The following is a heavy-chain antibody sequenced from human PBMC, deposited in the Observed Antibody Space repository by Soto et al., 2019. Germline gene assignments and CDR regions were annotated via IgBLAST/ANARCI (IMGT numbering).Heavy chain of an antibody. D-gene: IGHD2-15*01. Sequence: GGSLRLSCAASGFTFSSYAMHWVRQAPGKGLEWVAVISYDGSNKYYADSVKGRFTISRDNSKNTLYLQMNSLRAEGTAVYYCASLYCSGGSCPYYFDYWGQGTLVTVSS. V-gene: IGHV3-30-3*01. CDR1: GFTFSSYA. CDR3: ASLYCSGGSCPYYFDY. CDR2: ISYDGSNK. J-gene: IGHJ4*02.